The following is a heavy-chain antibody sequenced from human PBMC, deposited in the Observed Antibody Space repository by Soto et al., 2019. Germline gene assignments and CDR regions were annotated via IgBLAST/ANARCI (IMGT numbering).Heavy chain of an antibody. J-gene: IGHJ4*02. Sequence: LSLTCAVSGGTISSSNWWSWVRQPPGKGLEWIGEIYHSGSTNYNPSLKSRVTISVDKSKNQFSLKLSSVTAADTAVYYCARVPDSGGYYYVFDYWVQGTLVTVSS. CDR1: GGTISSSNW. CDR2: IYHSGST. V-gene: IGHV4-4*02. D-gene: IGHD3-22*01. CDR3: ARVPDSGGYYYVFDY.